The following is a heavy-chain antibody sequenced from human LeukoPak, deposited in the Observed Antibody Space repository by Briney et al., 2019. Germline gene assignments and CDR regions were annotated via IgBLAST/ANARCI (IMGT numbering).Heavy chain of an antibody. V-gene: IGHV1-69*05. J-gene: IGHJ4*02. CDR3: ARSSAVAGTANFDY. D-gene: IGHD6-19*01. CDR2: IIPIFGTA. CDR1: GGTFSSYA. Sequence: ASVKVSCKASGGTFSSYAISWVRQAPGQGLEWMGRIIPIFGTANYAQEFQGRVTITTDESTSTAYMELSSLRSEDTAVYYCARSSAVAGTANFDYWGQGTLVTVSS.